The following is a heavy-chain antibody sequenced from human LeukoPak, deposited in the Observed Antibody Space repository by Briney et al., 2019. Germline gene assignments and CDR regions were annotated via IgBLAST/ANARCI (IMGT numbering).Heavy chain of an antibody. V-gene: IGHV3-7*01. Sequence: GGSLRLSCAASGFTFSSYWMSWVRQAPGKGLEWVANIKQDGSEKYYVDSVKGRFTISRDNAKNSLYLQMNSLRAEDTAVYYCARDRGRRDGYNCGYWGQGTLVTVSS. CDR2: IKQDGSEK. D-gene: IGHD5-24*01. CDR3: ARDRGRRDGYNCGY. CDR1: GFTFSSYW. J-gene: IGHJ4*02.